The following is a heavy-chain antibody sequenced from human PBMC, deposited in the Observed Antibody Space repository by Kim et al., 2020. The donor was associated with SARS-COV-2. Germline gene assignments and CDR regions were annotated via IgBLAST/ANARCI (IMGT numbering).Heavy chain of an antibody. CDR1: GGSFSGYY. Sequence: SETLSLTCAVYGGSFSGYYWSWIRQPPGKGLEWIGEINHSGSTNYNPSLKSRVTISVDTSKNQFSLKLSSVTAADTAVYYCARVAPGGWDENFDYWGQGTLVTVSS. CDR3: ARVAPGGWDENFDY. D-gene: IGHD6-19*01. V-gene: IGHV4-34*01. CDR2: INHSGST. J-gene: IGHJ4*02.